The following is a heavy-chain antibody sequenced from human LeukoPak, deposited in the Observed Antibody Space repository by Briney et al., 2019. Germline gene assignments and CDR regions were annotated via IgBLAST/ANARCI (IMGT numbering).Heavy chain of an antibody. Sequence: GGSLRLSCAASGFTFSSYWMHWVRQAPGKGLVWVSRINSDRSSPSYADSVKGRSSISRDNSKNTVYLQMTSLRAEDAAVYYCARGGYGEYVQAFDIWGQGTMVTVSS. CDR3: ARGGYGEYVQAFDI. CDR2: INSDRSSP. J-gene: IGHJ3*02. CDR1: GFTFSSYW. D-gene: IGHD4-17*01. V-gene: IGHV3-74*01.